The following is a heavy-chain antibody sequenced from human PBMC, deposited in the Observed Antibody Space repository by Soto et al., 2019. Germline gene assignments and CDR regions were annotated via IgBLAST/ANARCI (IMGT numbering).Heavy chain of an antibody. CDR2: IIPIFGTA. J-gene: IGHJ4*02. CDR3: ARGGIRYDILTGPFGY. CDR1: GGTFSSYA. Sequence: QVQLVQSGAEVKKPGSSVKVSCKASGGTFSSYAISWVRQAPGQGLEWMGGIIPIFGTANYAQKFQGRVTITADESTSPAYRELSSLRSEDTAVYYCARGGIRYDILTGPFGYWGQGTLVTVSS. D-gene: IGHD3-9*01. V-gene: IGHV1-69*01.